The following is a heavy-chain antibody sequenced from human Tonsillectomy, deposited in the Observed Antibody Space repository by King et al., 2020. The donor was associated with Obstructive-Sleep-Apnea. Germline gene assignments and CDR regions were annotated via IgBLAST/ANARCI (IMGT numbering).Heavy chain of an antibody. Sequence: QLVQSGAEVKKPGASVKVSCKASRHTFIDYCMHWVRQAPGQGLEWLGWINPNSGGTIYAQKFQGRVTMTSDTSISTAYLELSSLSSDDTAGYYCAGGINGLYVGRGFGPWGQGTLVTVSS. CDR2: INPNSGGT. V-gene: IGHV1-2*02. CDR3: AGGINGLYVGRGFGP. J-gene: IGHJ5*02. CDR1: RHTFIDYC. D-gene: IGHD6-19*01.